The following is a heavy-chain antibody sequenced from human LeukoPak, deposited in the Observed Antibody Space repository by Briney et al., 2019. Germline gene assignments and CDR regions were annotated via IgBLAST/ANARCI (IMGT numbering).Heavy chain of an antibody. Sequence: GGSLRLSCAASGFTFSSYAMSWVRQAPGKGLEWVSAISGSGGSTYYADSVKGRFTISRDNSKNTLYLQMNSLRAEDTAVYYCAKGSRDGYKGDLDYWGQGTLVTVSS. CDR1: GFTFSSYA. CDR3: AKGSRDGYKGDLDY. D-gene: IGHD5-24*01. CDR2: ISGSGGST. V-gene: IGHV3-23*01. J-gene: IGHJ4*02.